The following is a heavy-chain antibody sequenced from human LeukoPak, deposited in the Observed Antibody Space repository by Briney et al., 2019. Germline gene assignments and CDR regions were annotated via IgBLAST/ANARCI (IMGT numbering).Heavy chain of an antibody. J-gene: IGHJ4*02. CDR2: ISGSGGST. V-gene: IGHV3-23*01. Sequence: PGGSLRLSCAASGFTFSSYAMSWDRQAPGKGLEWVSAISGSGGSTYYADSVKGRFTISRDNSKNTLYLQMNSLRAEDTAVYYCAKDRRYSGSYSVLDYWGQGTLVTVSS. CDR3: AKDRRYSGSYSVLDY. CDR1: GFTFSSYA. D-gene: IGHD3-10*01.